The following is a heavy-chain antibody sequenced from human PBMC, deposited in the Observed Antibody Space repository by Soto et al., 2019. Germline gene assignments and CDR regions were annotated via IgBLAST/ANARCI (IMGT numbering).Heavy chain of an antibody. CDR3: AKGRGQNWNFDS. CDR2: ISGSGGTA. Sequence: EVQLLESGGGSLQPGGSLRLSCAGSGFTFSSYAMHWVRRPPGKGLEWVSSISGSGGTAYYADSVKGRFSISRDSLVNTLYLQMNSLRAEDTAVYYCAKGRGQNWNFDSWGQGTLVTVSP. J-gene: IGHJ5*01. D-gene: IGHD1-1*01. V-gene: IGHV3-23*01. CDR1: GFTFSSYA.